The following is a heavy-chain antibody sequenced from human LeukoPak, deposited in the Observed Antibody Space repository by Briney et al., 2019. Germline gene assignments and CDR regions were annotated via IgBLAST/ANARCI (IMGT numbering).Heavy chain of an antibody. D-gene: IGHD5-18*01. V-gene: IGHV3-23*01. J-gene: IGHJ4*02. CDR1: GFTFSSYA. CDR3: ASRGYSYGPYDY. CDR2: ISGSGGST. Sequence: GGSLRLSCAASGFTFSSYAMSWVRQAPGKGLEWVSAISGSGGSTYYADSVKGRFTISRDNSKNTLYLLMNSLRAEDTAVYYCASRGYSYGPYDYWGQGTLVTVSS.